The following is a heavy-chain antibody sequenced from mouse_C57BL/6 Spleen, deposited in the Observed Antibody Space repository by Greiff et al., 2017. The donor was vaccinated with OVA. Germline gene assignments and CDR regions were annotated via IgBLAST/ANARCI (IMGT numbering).Heavy chain of an antibody. J-gene: IGHJ4*01. D-gene: IGHD2-3*01. CDR3: ASRGDGYYLYAMDY. CDR2: IDPNSGGT. CDR1: GYTFTSYW. Sequence: QVQLKQPGAELVKPGASVKLSCKASGYTFTSYWMHWVKQRPGRGLEWIGRIDPNSGGTKYNEKFKSKATLTVDKPSSTAYMQLSSRTAKYSAVDYCASRGDGYYLYAMDYWGQGTSVTVSS. V-gene: IGHV1-72*01.